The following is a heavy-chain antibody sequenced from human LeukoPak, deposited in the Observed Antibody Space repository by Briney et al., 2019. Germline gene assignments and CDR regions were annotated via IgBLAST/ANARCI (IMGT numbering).Heavy chain of an antibody. CDR2: ISAYNGYT. Sequence: GASVKVSCKASGYTFSNYGICWVRQAPGQGLEWMGWISAYNGYTNYAQKLQGRVTMTTDTSTSTAYMELSSLRSEDTAVYYCARCSVAGSNYYYYMDVWGKGTTVTVSS. CDR1: GYTFSNYG. J-gene: IGHJ6*03. CDR3: ARCSVAGSNYYYYMDV. V-gene: IGHV1-18*01. D-gene: IGHD6-19*01.